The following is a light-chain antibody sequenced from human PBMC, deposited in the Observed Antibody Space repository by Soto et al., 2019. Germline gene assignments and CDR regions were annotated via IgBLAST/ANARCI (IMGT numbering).Light chain of an antibody. CDR1: QSSNRW. Sequence: DIQMNQSPSTLSASVGDRVTITCRASQSSNRWLAWYQQKPGKAPKLLIYDASSLDIGVPSRFSGSGSGTEFTLTISSLQPEDFATFYCQQYHSYSYTFGQGTKLEIK. J-gene: IGKJ2*01. V-gene: IGKV1-5*01. CDR3: QQYHSYSYT. CDR2: DAS.